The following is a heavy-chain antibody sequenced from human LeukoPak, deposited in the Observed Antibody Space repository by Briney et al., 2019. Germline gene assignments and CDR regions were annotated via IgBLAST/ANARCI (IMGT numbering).Heavy chain of an antibody. CDR1: VVSFSGYY. V-gene: IGHV4-34*01. D-gene: IGHD1-26*01. CDR3: ARGRYGTRSGRLDY. Sequence: SETLSLTCAVYVVSFSGYYWSWIRQPPGKGLEWIGEINHSGSTNYNPSLESRVTISVDTSKNQFSLKLSSVTAADTAVYYCARGRYGTRSGRLDYWGQGTLVTVSS. J-gene: IGHJ4*02. CDR2: INHSGST.